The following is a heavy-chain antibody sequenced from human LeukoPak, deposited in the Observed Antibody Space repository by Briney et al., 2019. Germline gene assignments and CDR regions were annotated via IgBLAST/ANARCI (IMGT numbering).Heavy chain of an antibody. CDR1: GGSIGDSYW. J-gene: IGHJ4*02. V-gene: IGHV4-4*02. CDR2: IYHSGST. D-gene: IGHD6-19*01. CDR3: ARDWFDSGWYLDH. Sequence: PSETLSLTCAVSGGSIGDSYWWTWVRQPPGKGLEWIGEIYHSGSTKYNPSLKGRVTISLDKSKNQFSLKLNSMTAADTAVYYCARDWFDSGWYLDHWGQGALVTVSS.